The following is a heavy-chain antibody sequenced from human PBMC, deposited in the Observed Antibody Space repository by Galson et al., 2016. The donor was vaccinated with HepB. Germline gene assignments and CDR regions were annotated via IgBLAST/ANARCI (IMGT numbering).Heavy chain of an antibody. CDR2: ITPSGGNT. Sequence: SVKVSCTASGYTFNTYNMHWVRQAPGHGLEWMAIITPSGGNTIYGQKFQDRITMTRDTSTSTVYMELNSLRPEDTAVYYCAKAPHHSCYLDHWGQGTLLTVSS. CDR1: GYTFNTYN. J-gene: IGHJ4*02. V-gene: IGHV1-46*02. CDR3: AKAPHHSCYLDH. D-gene: IGHD1-14*01.